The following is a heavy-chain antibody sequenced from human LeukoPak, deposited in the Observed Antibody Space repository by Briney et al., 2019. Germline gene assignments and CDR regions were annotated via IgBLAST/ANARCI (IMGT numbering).Heavy chain of an antibody. V-gene: IGHV3-30*18. Sequence: GGSLRLSCAASGFTFSSYGMHWVRQAPGKGLEWVAVISYDGSNKYYADSVKGRFTISRDNSKNTLYLQMNSLRAEDTAVYYCAKDRDILIDYWGQGTLVTVSS. D-gene: IGHD3-9*01. CDR3: AKDRDILIDY. CDR1: GFTFSSYG. J-gene: IGHJ4*02. CDR2: ISYDGSNK.